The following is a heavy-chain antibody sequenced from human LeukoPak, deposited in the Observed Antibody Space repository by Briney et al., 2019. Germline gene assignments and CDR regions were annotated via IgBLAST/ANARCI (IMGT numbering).Heavy chain of an antibody. J-gene: IGHJ4*02. D-gene: IGHD1-26*01. V-gene: IGHV4-59*01. CDR2: IYYSGST. CDR3: ARGSSIVGATLPFDY. CDR1: GGSISSYY. Sequence: SETLSLTCTVSGGSISSYYWSWIRQPPGKGLEWMGYIYYSGSTNYNPSLKSRVTISVDTSKNQFSLKLSSVTAADTAVYYCARGSSIVGATLPFDYWGQGTLVTVSS.